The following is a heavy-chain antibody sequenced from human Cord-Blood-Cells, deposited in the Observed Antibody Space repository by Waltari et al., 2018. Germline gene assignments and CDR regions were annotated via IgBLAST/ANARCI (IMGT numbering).Heavy chain of an antibody. J-gene: IGHJ4*02. V-gene: IGHV3-30*18. D-gene: IGHD2-2*01. CDR2: ISYDGSNK. CDR3: AKDPSSRGE. Sequence: QVQLVESGGGVVQPGRSLRLSCAASGFTFSSYGMHWVRQAPGKGLEWVAVISYDGSNKYYADSVKGRFTISRDNSKNTLYLQMNSLRAEDTAVYYCAKDPSSRGEWGQGTLVTVSS. CDR1: GFTFSSYG.